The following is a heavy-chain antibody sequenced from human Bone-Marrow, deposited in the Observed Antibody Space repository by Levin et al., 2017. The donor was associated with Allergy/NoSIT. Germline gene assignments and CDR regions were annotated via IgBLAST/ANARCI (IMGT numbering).Heavy chain of an antibody. CDR3: ARDSPLYYDILTGYSRGGYFDL. CDR2: ISHDANNK. D-gene: IGHD3-9*01. CDR1: GFTFSGHA. Sequence: GESLKISCAASGFTFSGHAMHWVRQAPGKGLEGVAIISHDANNKYYADSVKGRFTVTRDNSKNTLYLQMNSLRAEDTAVYYCARDSPLYYDILTGYSRGGYFDLWGRGTLVTVSS. J-gene: IGHJ2*01. V-gene: IGHV3-30-3*01.